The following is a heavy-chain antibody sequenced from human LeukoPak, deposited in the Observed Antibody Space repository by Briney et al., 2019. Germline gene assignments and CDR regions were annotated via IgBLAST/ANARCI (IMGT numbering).Heavy chain of an antibody. CDR1: GFTFSGYA. V-gene: IGHV3-48*03. CDR2: ISSTGGTI. Sequence: GGSLRLSCAASGFTFSGYAMNWVRQAPGKGLGWLSHISSTGGTIYYADSVKGRLTVSRDNAKNSLYLQMNSLRAEDTAVYYCAKSDPYGDSLIEIWGQGALVTVSS. CDR3: AKSDPYGDSLIEI. D-gene: IGHD4-17*01. J-gene: IGHJ1*01.